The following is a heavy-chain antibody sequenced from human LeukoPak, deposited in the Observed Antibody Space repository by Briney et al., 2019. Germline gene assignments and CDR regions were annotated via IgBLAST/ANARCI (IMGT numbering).Heavy chain of an antibody. CDR3: ARERGDFWSGYADY. CDR2: INSDGSST. Sequence: QSGGSLRLSCAASGFTFSSYWMHWVRQAPGEGLVWVSRINSDGSSTSYADSGKGRFTISRDNQKNTLYLQMNSLRAEDTAVYYCARERGDFWSGYADYWGQGTLVTVSS. D-gene: IGHD3-3*01. J-gene: IGHJ4*02. V-gene: IGHV3-74*01. CDR1: GFTFSSYW.